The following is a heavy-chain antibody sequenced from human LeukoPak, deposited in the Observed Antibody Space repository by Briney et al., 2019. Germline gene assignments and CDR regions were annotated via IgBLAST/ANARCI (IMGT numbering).Heavy chain of an antibody. CDR1: GFTFSSYA. CDR2: ISGSGGST. V-gene: IGHV3-23*01. Sequence: GGSLRLSCAAPGFTFSSYAMSWVRQAPGKGLEWVSAISGSGGSTYYADSVKGRFTISRDNSKNTLYLQMDSLRAEDTAVYYCAKVTATILYYFDYWGQGTLVTVSS. D-gene: IGHD5-12*01. CDR3: AKVTATILYYFDY. J-gene: IGHJ4*02.